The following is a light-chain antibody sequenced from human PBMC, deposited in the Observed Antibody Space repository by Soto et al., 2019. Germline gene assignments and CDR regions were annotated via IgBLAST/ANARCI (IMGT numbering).Light chain of an antibody. V-gene: IGLV3-1*01. CDR1: KLGNKY. J-gene: IGLJ2*01. CDR2: QNN. Sequence: SYELTQPPSVSESPGQTASITCSGDKLGNKYACWYQQRPGQSPVLVIYQNNKRPSGIPERFSGSTSGDTATLTISGAQAMDEADYYCQAWDNSRVFGGGTKLTVL. CDR3: QAWDNSRV.